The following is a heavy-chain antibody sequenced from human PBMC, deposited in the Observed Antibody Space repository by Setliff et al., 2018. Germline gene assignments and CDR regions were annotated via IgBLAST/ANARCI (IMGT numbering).Heavy chain of an antibody. J-gene: IGHJ4*02. CDR1: GYNFINYW. CDR2: IYPSDSDI. Sequence: GESLKISCKGSGYNFINYWIGWVRQMPGKGLEWMGIIYPSDSDIRYSPSFQGRVTISADKSISTAYLQWSSLKASDTAIYYCSRPAYSSRWYEIKGFDYRGQGTLVTVSS. CDR3: SRPAYSSRWYEIKGFDY. D-gene: IGHD6-13*01. V-gene: IGHV5-51*01.